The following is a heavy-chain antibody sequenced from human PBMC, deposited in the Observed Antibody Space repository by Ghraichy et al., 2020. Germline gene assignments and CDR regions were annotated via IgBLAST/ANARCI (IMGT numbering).Heavy chain of an antibody. Sequence: LSLTCAASGFTFSNYWMHWVRQAPGKGLGWVSRIRSDGSSTIYADSVKGRFTISRDNAKNTLYLQMNSLRAEDTAVYYCAREYCSGGRCFFGTGGSHFDDWGQGTLVTVSS. CDR1: GFTFSNYW. CDR2: IRSDGSST. D-gene: IGHD2-15*01. CDR3: AREYCSGGRCFFGTGGSHFDD. J-gene: IGHJ4*02. V-gene: IGHV3-74*01.